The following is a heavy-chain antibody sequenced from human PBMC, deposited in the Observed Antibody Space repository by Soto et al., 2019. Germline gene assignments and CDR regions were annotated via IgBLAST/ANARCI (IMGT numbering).Heavy chain of an antibody. J-gene: IGHJ6*01. CDR2: IFYSGTA. D-gene: IGHD3-16*01. Sequence: PSETLSLTCTFSGAPFTNHYWNWIRQAPGKGLEWIGYIFYSGTAKYSSSLKSRVTISVETSKRQFSLKLSSVTAADTAIYYCARGGDGLDVWGQGTTVTVSS. CDR3: ARGGDGLDV. V-gene: IGHV4-59*11. CDR1: GAPFTNHY.